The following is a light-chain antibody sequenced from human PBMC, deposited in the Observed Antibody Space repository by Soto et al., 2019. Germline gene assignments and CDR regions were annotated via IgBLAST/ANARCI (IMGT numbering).Light chain of an antibody. Sequence: EIVLTQSPGTLALSPGDTATLSCRTSQSVDTKYLAWYQQKPGQAPRLLIYGTSRRAPASPDRISGSGSGTDFTLTISRLEPEDFAVYYCQQYGTSPLTFGGGIKVEIK. CDR3: QQYGTSPLT. CDR1: QSVDTKY. CDR2: GTS. J-gene: IGKJ4*01. V-gene: IGKV3-20*01.